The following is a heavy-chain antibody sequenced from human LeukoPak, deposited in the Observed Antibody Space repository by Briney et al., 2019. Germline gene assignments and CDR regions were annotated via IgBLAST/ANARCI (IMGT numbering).Heavy chain of an antibody. J-gene: IGHJ4*02. D-gene: IGHD3-10*01. Sequence: GGSLRLSCAASGFTFSSYAMSWVRQAPGKGLEWVSVISGSGGSTYYADSVKGRFTISRDNSKNTLYPQMNSLRAEDTAVYYCAKGTPYYYGSGSYSFDYWGQGTLVTVSS. V-gene: IGHV3-23*01. CDR3: AKGTPYYYGSGSYSFDY. CDR1: GFTFSSYA. CDR2: ISGSGGST.